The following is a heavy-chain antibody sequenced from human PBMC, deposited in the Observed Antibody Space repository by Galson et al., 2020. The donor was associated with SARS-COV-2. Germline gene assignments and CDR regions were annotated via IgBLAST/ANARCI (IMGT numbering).Heavy chain of an antibody. D-gene: IGHD1-26*01. CDR2: ISWNSGSI. J-gene: IGHJ4*02. CDR1: GFTFDDYA. CDR3: AKEGVGATHFDY. V-gene: IGHV3-9*01. Sequence: GGSLRLSCAASGFTFDDYAMHCVRQAPGKGLEWVSGISWNSGSIGCADSVKGRFTISRDNAKNSLYLQMSSLRAEDTVLYYCAKEGVGATHFDYWGQGTLVTVSS.